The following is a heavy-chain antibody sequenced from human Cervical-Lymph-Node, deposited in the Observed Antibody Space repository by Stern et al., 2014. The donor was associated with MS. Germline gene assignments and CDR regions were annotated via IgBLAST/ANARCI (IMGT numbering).Heavy chain of an antibody. J-gene: IGHJ4*02. D-gene: IGHD3-16*02. CDR2: ITSTSSTR. V-gene: IGHV3-48*02. CDR3: ARVHLGELSPLDY. CDR1: GFTFSSYT. Sequence: EVQLVESGGGLVQPGGSLRLSCVASGFTFSSYTMNWVRQAPGKGLEWGSYITSTSSTRNYADSVKGRFTISRDNAKNSLYLQMNSLRDEDTAVYYCARVHLGELSPLDYWGQGTLVTVSS.